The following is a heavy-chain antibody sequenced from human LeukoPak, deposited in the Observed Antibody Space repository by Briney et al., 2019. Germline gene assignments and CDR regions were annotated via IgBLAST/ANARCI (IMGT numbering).Heavy chain of an antibody. CDR1: GFTFSSYA. CDR2: ISYDGSNK. J-gene: IGHJ6*03. CDR3: GRDGPFNRDHFMDV. V-gene: IGHV3-30*04. Sequence: GGSLRLSCAASGFTFSSYAMHWVRQAPGKGLEWVAVISYDGSNKYYADSVKGRFTISRDNSENTLYLQINSLRVEDTAVYYCGRDGPFNRDHFMDVWGRGTTVTVSS. D-gene: IGHD1-14*01.